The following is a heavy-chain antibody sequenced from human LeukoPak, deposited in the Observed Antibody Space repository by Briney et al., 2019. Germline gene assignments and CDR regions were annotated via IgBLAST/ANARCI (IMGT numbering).Heavy chain of an antibody. CDR1: GFSITGGYY. V-gene: IGHV4-38-2*01. CDR2: VYHNGNT. D-gene: IGHD6-13*01. CDR3: ARNEGIVVAGTWFDN. Sequence: SETLSLNCAVSGFSITGGYYWVWIRQPPGKGLEWIGGVYHNGNTLFNTSLKSRVTLSVDSSKNQFSLRLSSVTAADTARYYCARNEGIVVAGTWFDNWGQGTVVIVSS. J-gene: IGHJ4*02.